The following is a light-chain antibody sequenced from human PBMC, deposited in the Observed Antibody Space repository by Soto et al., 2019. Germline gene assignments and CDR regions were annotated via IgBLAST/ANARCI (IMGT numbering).Light chain of an antibody. J-gene: IGKJ1*01. CDR3: QQYNNWPRT. Sequence: EIVLTQSPATLSVSPGERATLSCRASQSVSSNLAWYQQKPGQAPRLLIYGASTRATGIPARFSGSGSRIEFTLTISSLQSEDFAVYYCQQYNNWPRTFGQGTKVDNK. V-gene: IGKV3-15*01. CDR1: QSVSSN. CDR2: GAS.